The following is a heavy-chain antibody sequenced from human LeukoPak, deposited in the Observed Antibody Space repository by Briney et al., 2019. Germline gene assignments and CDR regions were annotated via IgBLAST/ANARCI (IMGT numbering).Heavy chain of an antibody. CDR2: IYSGGST. V-gene: IGHV3-53*01. J-gene: IGHJ4*02. D-gene: IGHD6-13*01. Sequence: GGSLRLSCAASGFTVSSNYMSWVRQAPGKGLEWVSVIYSGGSTYYADSVKGRFTISRDNSKNTLYLQMNSLRAEDTAVYYCARDREGSSSWDYWGQGTLVTVSS. CDR3: ARDREGSSSWDY. CDR1: GFTVSSNY.